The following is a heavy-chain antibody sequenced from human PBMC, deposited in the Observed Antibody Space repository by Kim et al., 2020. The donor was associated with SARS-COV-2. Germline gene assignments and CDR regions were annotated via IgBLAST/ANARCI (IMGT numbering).Heavy chain of an antibody. CDR1: GFTFSSYS. V-gene: IGHV3-48*02. J-gene: IGHJ4*02. Sequence: GGSLRLSCAASGFTFSSYSINWVRQAPGKGLEWVSYISSSSTIFYADSVKGRFTISRDNAENSVYLQMNSLRDEDTAVYYCARSGNFRVDYWGQGILVTVSS. CDR3: ARSGNFRVDY. CDR2: ISSSSTI.